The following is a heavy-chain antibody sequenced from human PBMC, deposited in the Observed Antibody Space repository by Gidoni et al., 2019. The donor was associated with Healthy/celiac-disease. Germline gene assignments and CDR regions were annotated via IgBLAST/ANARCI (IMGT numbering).Heavy chain of an antibody. D-gene: IGHD3-10*01. CDR2: INHSGST. V-gene: IGHV4-34*01. J-gene: IGHJ5*02. CDR1: GGSFSGYY. CDR3: ARGGYYYGSGSLQTGYNWFDP. Sequence: QVQLQQWGAGLLKPSETLSLTCAVYGGSFSGYYWSWIRQPPGKGLEWIGEINHSGSTNYHPSLKSRVTISVDTSKNQFSLKLSSVTAADTAVYYCARGGYYYGSGSLQTGYNWFDPWGQGTLVTVSS.